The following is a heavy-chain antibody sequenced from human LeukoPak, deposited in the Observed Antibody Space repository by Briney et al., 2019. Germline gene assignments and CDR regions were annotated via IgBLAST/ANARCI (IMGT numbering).Heavy chain of an antibody. V-gene: IGHV4-59*01. D-gene: IGHD2/OR15-2a*01. CDR3: ARKNDFEI. CDR1: GGSISSDH. Sequence: SETLSLTCSVSGGSISSDHWNWIRQTPRKGLEWIGCIYYSGRTYYNPSLKSRVTISVDMSKSQFSLRLTSVTAADTAVYYCARKNDFEIWGQGTLVTVSS. J-gene: IGHJ3*02. CDR2: IYYSGRT.